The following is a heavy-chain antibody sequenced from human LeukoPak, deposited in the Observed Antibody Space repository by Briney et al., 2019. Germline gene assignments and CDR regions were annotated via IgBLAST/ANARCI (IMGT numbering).Heavy chain of an antibody. CDR3: ARDRSGMSATGTDFDF. CDR2: IHHSGST. J-gene: IGHJ4*02. V-gene: IGHV4-38-2*02. CDR1: GYSISSGYY. D-gene: IGHD1-14*01. Sequence: SETLSLTCTVSGYSISSGYYWGWIRQPPGKGLEWIGSIHHSGSTYYNPSLKSRVTISVDTSKTQFSLTLSSVTAADTAVYYCARDRSGMSATGTDFDFWGRGTLLTVSS.